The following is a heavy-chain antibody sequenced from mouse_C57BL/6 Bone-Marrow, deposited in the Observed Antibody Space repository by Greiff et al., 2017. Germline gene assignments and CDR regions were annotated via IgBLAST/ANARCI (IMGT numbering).Heavy chain of an antibody. D-gene: IGHD2-5*01. V-gene: IGHV1-55*01. CDR2: IYPGSGST. CDR3: ARPCYSNYWYFDV. J-gene: IGHJ1*03. CDR1: GYTFTSYW. Sequence: QVQLQQPGAELVKPGASVKMSCKASGYTFTSYWITWVKQRPGQGLEWIGDIYPGSGSTNYNEKFKSKATLTVDTSSSTAYMQRRSLTSEDSAVYCCARPCYSNYWYFDVWGTGTTVTVSS.